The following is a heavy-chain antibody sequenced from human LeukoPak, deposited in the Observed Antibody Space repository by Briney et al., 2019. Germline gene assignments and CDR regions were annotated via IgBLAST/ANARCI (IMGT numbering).Heavy chain of an antibody. V-gene: IGHV4-4*02. J-gene: IGHJ6*03. Sequence: SETLSLTCAVSGGSISSSNWWSWVRQPPGKGLEWIGEIYHSGSTNYNPSLKSRVTISVDTSKSQFSLRLSSVTAADTAVYYCARESEVAGIPLFNYYYYMDVWGKGTTVTISS. D-gene: IGHD6-19*01. CDR3: ARESEVAGIPLFNYYYYMDV. CDR1: GGSISSSNW. CDR2: IYHSGST.